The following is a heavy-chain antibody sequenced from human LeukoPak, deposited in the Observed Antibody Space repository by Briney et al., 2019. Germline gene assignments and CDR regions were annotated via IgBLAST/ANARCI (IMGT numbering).Heavy chain of an antibody. V-gene: IGHV3-23*01. Sequence: GGSLRLSCAASGFTFSGSAMHWVRQAPGKGLEWVSAISGSGGSTYYADSVKGRFTISRDNSKNTLYLQMNSLRAEDTAAYYCAKEMGYYYMDVWGKGTTVTISS. D-gene: IGHD2-8*01. CDR2: ISGSGGST. J-gene: IGHJ6*03. CDR3: AKEMGYYYMDV. CDR1: GFTFSGSA.